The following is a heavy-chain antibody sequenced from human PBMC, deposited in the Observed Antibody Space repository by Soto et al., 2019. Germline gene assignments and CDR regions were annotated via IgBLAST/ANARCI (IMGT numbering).Heavy chain of an antibody. CDR2: ISGTGATS. D-gene: IGHD4-17*01. CDR3: ARCLTTVTTVFAY. V-gene: IGHV3-23*01. J-gene: IGHJ4*02. Sequence: GGSLRLSCAASGFDFRNYAMGWVRQAPGKGLEWVSTISGTGATSYYVDSVKGRFTISRDNSKNTLYLQMNGLRVEDTAIYYCARCLTTVTTVFAYWGQGALVTVSS. CDR1: GFDFRNYA.